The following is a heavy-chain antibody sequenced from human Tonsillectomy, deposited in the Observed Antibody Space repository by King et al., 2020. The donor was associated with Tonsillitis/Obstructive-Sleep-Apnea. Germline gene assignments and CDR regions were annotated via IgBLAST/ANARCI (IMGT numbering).Heavy chain of an antibody. J-gene: IGHJ6*03. Sequence: VQLQQWGAGLLKPSETLSLTCAVYGGSFSGYYWRWIRQPPGKGLEWIGEINHSGSTNYNPSLKSRVTISVDTSNNQFSLKLTSVTAADTAVYYCARGLAGTAISYYYYYMDVWDKGTTVTVSS. CDR1: GGSFSGYY. D-gene: IGHD1-7*01. CDR3: ARGLAGTAISYYYYYMDV. V-gene: IGHV4-34*01. CDR2: INHSGST.